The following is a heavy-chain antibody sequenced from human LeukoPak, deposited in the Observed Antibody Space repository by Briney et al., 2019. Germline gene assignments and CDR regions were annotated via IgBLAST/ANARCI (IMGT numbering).Heavy chain of an antibody. V-gene: IGHV3-48*03. CDR3: AELGTTMIGGV. CDR1: GFTFSSYE. Sequence: GGSLRLSCAASGFTFSSYEMNWVRQAPGKGLEWVSYISSSGSTIYYADSVKGRFTISRDNAKNSLYLQMNSLRAEDTAVYYCAELGTTMIGGVWGKGTTVTIFS. CDR2: ISSSGSTI. J-gene: IGHJ6*04. D-gene: IGHD3-10*02.